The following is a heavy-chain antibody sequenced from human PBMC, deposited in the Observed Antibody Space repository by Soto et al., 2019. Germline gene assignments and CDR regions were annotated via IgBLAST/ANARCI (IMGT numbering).Heavy chain of an antibody. Sequence: EVQLLESGGGLVQPGGSLRLSCAASGFTFSSYAMSWVRQAPGKGLEWVSDISGSGGSTYYADSVKGRFTISRDNSKNTLYLQMNSRRAEDTAVYYCATAVEATRDYWGQVTLVTVAT. CDR3: ATAVEATRDY. CDR2: ISGSGGST. D-gene: IGHD1-26*01. V-gene: IGHV3-23*01. J-gene: IGHJ4*02. CDR1: GFTFSSYA.